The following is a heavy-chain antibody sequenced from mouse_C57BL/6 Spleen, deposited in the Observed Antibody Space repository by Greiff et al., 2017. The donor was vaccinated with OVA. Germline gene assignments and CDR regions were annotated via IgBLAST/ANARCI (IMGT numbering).Heavy chain of an antibody. J-gene: IGHJ2*01. Sequence: EVNVVESGGDLVKPGGSLKLSCAASGFTFSSYGMSWVRQTPDKRLEWVATISSGGSYTYYPDSVKGRFTISRDNAKNTLYLQMSSLKSEDTAMYYCARQGAGTENYFDYWGQGTTLTVSS. CDR3: ARQGAGTENYFDY. CDR1: GFTFSSYG. V-gene: IGHV5-6*01. CDR2: ISSGGSYT. D-gene: IGHD4-1*01.